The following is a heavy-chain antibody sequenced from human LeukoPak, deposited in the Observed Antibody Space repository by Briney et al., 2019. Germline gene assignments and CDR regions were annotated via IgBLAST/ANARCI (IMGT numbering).Heavy chain of an antibody. CDR3: AKDPTATSGAFFDY. J-gene: IGHJ4*02. Sequence: PGGSLRLSCAASGFTFSNYGVHWVRQAPDQGLEWVAFISYDDSHKYYLDSVKGRFTISRDNSKNTLYLQMNSLRPGDTAVYYCAKDPTATSGAFFDYWGQGTLVTVSS. CDR2: ISYDDSHK. D-gene: IGHD5-12*01. V-gene: IGHV3-30*18. CDR1: GFTFSNYG.